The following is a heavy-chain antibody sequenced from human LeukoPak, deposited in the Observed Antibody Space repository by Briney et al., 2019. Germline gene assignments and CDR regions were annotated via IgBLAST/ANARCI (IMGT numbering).Heavy chain of an antibody. CDR3: ARDTFRDYGDYEDHILFDY. J-gene: IGHJ4*02. Sequence: GGSLRLSCAASGFTFDDYGMSWVRQAPGKGLEWGSGINWNGGSTVYAESVKGRFTISRDNAKNSLYLQMNSLRAEDTALYYCARDTFRDYGDYEDHILFDYWGQGTLVTVSS. CDR2: INWNGGST. CDR1: GFTFDDYG. V-gene: IGHV3-20*04. D-gene: IGHD4-17*01.